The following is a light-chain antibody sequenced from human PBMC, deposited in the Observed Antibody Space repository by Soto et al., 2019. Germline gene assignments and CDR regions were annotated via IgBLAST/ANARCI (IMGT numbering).Light chain of an antibody. Sequence: EIVLTQSPGTLSLSPGERATLSCRASQSVSSTYLAWYQQKPGQAPRLLIYGASSRATGVPDSFSGSGSGTDFTLTISGLEPEDFRVYYCQQYGNSLLTFGGGTKVEIK. J-gene: IGKJ4*01. CDR1: QSVSSTY. V-gene: IGKV3-20*01. CDR2: GAS. CDR3: QQYGNSLLT.